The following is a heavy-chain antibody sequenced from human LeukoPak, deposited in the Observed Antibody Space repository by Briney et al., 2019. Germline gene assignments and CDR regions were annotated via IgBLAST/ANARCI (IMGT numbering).Heavy chain of an antibody. Sequence: GGSLRLSCAASGFSFSVYGMHCVRQAPGKGLEGVAVISEDGTKKNYAESVKGGFTISRDNSNNTLYLQMNSLRAEDTAVYYCAKDRETTSSGTFGNWGQGTLVTVSS. V-gene: IGHV3-30*18. CDR1: GFSFSVYG. J-gene: IGHJ4*02. CDR3: AKDRETTSSGTFGN. D-gene: IGHD6-13*01. CDR2: ISEDGTKK.